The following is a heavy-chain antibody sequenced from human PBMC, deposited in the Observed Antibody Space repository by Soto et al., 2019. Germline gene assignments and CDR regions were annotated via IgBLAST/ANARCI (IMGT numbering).Heavy chain of an antibody. D-gene: IGHD3-16*01. Sequence: ASVKVSCKASGYTFTSYAMHWVRQAPGQRLEWMGWINAGNGNTKYSQKFQGRVTITRDTSASTAYMELSSLRSEDTAVYYCARKCMIKNAFDIWGQGTMVTVSS. CDR1: GYTFTSYA. CDR3: ARKCMIKNAFDI. J-gene: IGHJ3*02. CDR2: INAGNGNT. V-gene: IGHV1-3*01.